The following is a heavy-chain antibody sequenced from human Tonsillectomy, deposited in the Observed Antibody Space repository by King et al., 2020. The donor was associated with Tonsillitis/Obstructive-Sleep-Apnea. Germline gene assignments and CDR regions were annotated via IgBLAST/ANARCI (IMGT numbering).Heavy chain of an antibody. D-gene: IGHD3-10*01. CDR2: SSAYNGGT. V-gene: IGHV1-18*01. CDR3: ARVSAFAWELLPVDP. Sequence: QLVQSGAEVKKPGASVKVSCQASGYTFRSYGIILFRQAPGQGFEWMGWSSAYNGGTNYAQNLQVRVTMTTDTSTSTAYMEVRSLKSDDTAVYYCARVSAFAWELLPVDPWGQGTLVTVSS. CDR1: GYTFRSYG. J-gene: IGHJ5*02.